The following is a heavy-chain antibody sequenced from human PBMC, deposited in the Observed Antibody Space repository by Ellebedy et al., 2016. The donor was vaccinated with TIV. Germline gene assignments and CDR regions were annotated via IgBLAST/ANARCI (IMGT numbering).Heavy chain of an antibody. J-gene: IGHJ4*02. CDR3: AKGVIWNANYFAH. V-gene: IGHV3-9*01. Sequence: SLKISCAASGFTFSEYNMHWVRQVPGKGLEWVSSIGWNGGNIVYADSVKGRFTISRDNAGNSLHLQMNSLTAEDTALYYCAKGVIWNANYFAHWGQGSLVTVSS. D-gene: IGHD2-21*01. CDR1: GFTFSEYN. CDR2: IGWNGGNI.